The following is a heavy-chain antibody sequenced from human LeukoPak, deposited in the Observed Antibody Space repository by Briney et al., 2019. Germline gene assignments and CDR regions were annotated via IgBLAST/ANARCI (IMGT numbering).Heavy chain of an antibody. Sequence: SETLSLTCTVSGGSISSYCWSWIRQPPGKGLEWIGYIYYSGSTNYNPSLKSRVTISVDTSKNQFSLKLSSVTAADTAVYYCAREAPGYYFDYWGQGTLVTVSS. J-gene: IGHJ4*02. V-gene: IGHV4-59*01. D-gene: IGHD3-9*01. CDR3: AREAPGYYFDY. CDR1: GGSISSYC. CDR2: IYYSGST.